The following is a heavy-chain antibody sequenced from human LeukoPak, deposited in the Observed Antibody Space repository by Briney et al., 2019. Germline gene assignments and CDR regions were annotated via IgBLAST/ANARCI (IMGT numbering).Heavy chain of an antibody. J-gene: IGHJ3*02. Sequence: PSETLSLTCTVSGGSISSGGYYWGWLRQPPGKGLECIGYIYHSGSTYYNPSLKSRVTISVDRSKNQFSLKLSSLTAADTAVYYCARAPIYCSGGSCDNDAFDIWGQGTMVTVSS. CDR1: GGSISSGGYY. CDR2: IYHSGST. D-gene: IGHD2-15*01. V-gene: IGHV4-30-2*01. CDR3: ARAPIYCSGGSCDNDAFDI.